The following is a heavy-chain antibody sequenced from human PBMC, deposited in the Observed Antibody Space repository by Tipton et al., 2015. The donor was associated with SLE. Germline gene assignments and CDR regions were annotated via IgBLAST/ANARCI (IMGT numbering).Heavy chain of an antibody. J-gene: IGHJ4*02. V-gene: IGHV4-59*01. CDR1: GSSISSYY. CDR3: ARDEDLDY. CDR2: IYYSGSS. Sequence: TLSLTCTVSGSSISSYYWNWIRQTPGKGLEWIGYIYYSGSSNYNPSLKSRVTISLDTSKKQLPLKLTSVTAADTAVYYCARDEDLDYWGQGTLVTVSS.